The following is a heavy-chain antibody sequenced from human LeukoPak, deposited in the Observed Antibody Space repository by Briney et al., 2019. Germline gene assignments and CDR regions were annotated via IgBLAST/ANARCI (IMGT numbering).Heavy chain of an antibody. CDR1: GGSFSGYY. Sequence: SETLSLTCAVYGGSFSGYYWSWIRQPPGKGLEWIGEINHSGSTNYNPSLKSRVTISVDTSKNQFSLKLSSVTAADAAVYYCAREEKTDHTYYYDSSDVGGDAFDIWGQGTMVTVSS. D-gene: IGHD3-22*01. J-gene: IGHJ3*02. CDR3: AREEKTDHTYYYDSSDVGGDAFDI. CDR2: INHSGST. V-gene: IGHV4-34*01.